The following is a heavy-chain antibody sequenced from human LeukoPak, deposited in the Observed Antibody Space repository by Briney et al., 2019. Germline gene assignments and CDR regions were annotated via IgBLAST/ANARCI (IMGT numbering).Heavy chain of an antibody. D-gene: IGHD2-15*01. CDR2: ITSGANT. Sequence: GGSLRLSCAASGFGFSTYAMSWVRQAPGKGLEWVSSITSGANTYYADSVKGRFTISRDNSKNTLYLQLDSLRFEDTAVYYCAREGVPATVSFDYWGQGTLVTVSS. CDR1: GFGFSTYA. CDR3: AREGVPATVSFDY. J-gene: IGHJ4*02. V-gene: IGHV3-23*01.